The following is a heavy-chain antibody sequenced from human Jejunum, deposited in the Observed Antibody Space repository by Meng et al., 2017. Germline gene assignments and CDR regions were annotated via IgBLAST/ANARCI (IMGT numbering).Heavy chain of an antibody. D-gene: IGHD3-3*01. V-gene: IGHV3-23*04. CDR2: ISDSGGSS. Sequence: VQVVGAGGGLVRPGGSLRLSGAASGFTFGSYWMHWVRQVPGKGLVWVSAISDSGGSSYYTDSVEGRFTISRDNSKNTLFLQMNSLRAEDTAVYYCAKKNYDFWRGYSDSWGQGTLVTVSS. CDR3: AKKNYDFWRGYSDS. CDR1: GFTFGSYW. J-gene: IGHJ4*02.